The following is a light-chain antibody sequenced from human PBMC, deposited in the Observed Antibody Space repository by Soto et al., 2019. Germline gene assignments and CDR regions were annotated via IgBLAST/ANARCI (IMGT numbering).Light chain of an antibody. CDR1: SSDVGGYNY. Sequence: QSALTHPPSASGSPGQSVTISCTGTSSDVGGYNYVSWYQQHPGNAPKLMIYEVSKRPSGVPDRFSGSKSGNTASLTVSGLQAEDEADYYCSSYAGSNILSVVFGGGTKLTVL. CDR3: SSYAGSNILSVV. CDR2: EVS. V-gene: IGLV2-8*01. J-gene: IGLJ2*01.